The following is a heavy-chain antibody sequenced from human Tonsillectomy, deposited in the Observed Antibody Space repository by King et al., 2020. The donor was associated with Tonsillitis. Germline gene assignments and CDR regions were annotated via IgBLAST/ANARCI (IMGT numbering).Heavy chain of an antibody. CDR2: ISYDGSNK. Sequence: QLVQSGGGVVQPGRSLRLSCAASGFTFSSYGMHWVRQAPGKGLEWVAVISYDGSNKYYADSVKGRFTISRDNSKNTLYLQMNSLRAEDTAVYYCAKDLEGLRYFDTGYGMDVWGQGTTVTVSS. CDR3: AKDLEGLRYFDTGYGMDV. V-gene: IGHV3-30*18. CDR1: GFTFSSYG. D-gene: IGHD3-9*01. J-gene: IGHJ6*02.